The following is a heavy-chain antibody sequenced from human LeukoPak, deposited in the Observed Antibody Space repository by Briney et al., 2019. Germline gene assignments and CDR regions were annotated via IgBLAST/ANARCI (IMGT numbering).Heavy chain of an antibody. CDR1: GFTFSSYG. J-gene: IGHJ3*02. CDR2: IWYDGSNK. CDR3: ASLWGYCSGGSCYPQARDAFDI. V-gene: IGHV3-33*01. Sequence: GRSLRLSCAASGFTFSSYGMHWVRQAPGKGLEWVAVIWYDGSNKYYADSVKGRFTISRDNSKNTLYLQMNSLRAEDTAVYYCASLWGYCSGGSCYPQARDAFDIWGQGTMVTVSS. D-gene: IGHD2-15*01.